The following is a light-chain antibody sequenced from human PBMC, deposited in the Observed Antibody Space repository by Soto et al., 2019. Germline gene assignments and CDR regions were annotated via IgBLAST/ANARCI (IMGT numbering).Light chain of an antibody. CDR1: QSVSSSH. CDR3: QQYGSSPPLT. J-gene: IGKJ4*01. Sequence: EIVLTQSPGTLSLSPGERATLSCRASQSVSSSHLAWYQQKPGQAPRLLIYGASSRATGIPDRFSGSGSGTDFTLTINRLEPEDFAVYYCQQYGSSPPLTFGGGTKVEVK. V-gene: IGKV3-20*01. CDR2: GAS.